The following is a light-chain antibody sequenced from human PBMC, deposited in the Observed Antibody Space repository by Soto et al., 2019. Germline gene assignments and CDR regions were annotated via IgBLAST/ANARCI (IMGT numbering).Light chain of an antibody. CDR2: AAS. V-gene: IGKV1-39*01. CDR1: QSISTY. J-gene: IGKJ4*01. CDR3: QHGYRTPLT. Sequence: DIQMTRSPSSLSASVGDRVTITCRASQSISTYLHWYQQKPGKAPNLLIYAASTMQSGVPSRFSRSGSGTDFTLTISSMQPEDFETHFCQHGYRTPLTSGGRTQVDIK.